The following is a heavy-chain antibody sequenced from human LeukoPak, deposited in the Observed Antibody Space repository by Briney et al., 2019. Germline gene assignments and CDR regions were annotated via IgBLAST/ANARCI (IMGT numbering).Heavy chain of an antibody. CDR3: ARTIAAAGTVYFQH. D-gene: IGHD6-13*01. CDR1: GGSISSSSYY. J-gene: IGHJ1*01. CDR2: IYYSGST. Sequence: PSETLSLTCTVSGGSISSSSYYWGWIRQPPGKGLEWIGSIYYSGSTYYNPSLKSRVTISVDTSKNQFSLKLSSVTAADTAVYYCARTIAAAGTVYFQHWGQGTLVTVSS. V-gene: IGHV4-39*01.